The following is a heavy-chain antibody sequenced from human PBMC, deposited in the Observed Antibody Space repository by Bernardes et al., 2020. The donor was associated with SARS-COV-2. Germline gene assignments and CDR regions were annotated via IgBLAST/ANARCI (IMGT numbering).Heavy chain of an antibody. V-gene: IGHV3-7*01. CDR1: GFTFSSSW. CDR3: ARDLSGDAFWNWFDP. D-gene: IGHD7-27*01. CDR2: IKQDGSEK. Sequence: GGSLRLSCAASGFTFSSSWMSWVRQAPGKGLEWVANIKQDGSEKYYVDSVKGRFTISRDNAKNSLYLQMNSLRAEDTAVYYCARDLSGDAFWNWFDPWGQGTLVTVSS. J-gene: IGHJ5*02.